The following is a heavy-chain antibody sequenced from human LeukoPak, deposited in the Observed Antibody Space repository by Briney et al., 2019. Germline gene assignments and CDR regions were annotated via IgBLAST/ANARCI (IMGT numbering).Heavy chain of an antibody. Sequence: GGPLRLSCAVSGFTFCSQWMSWVRKAPGKGVVWVAKLKQGGSEKYDVDTVKGRFTMSRQNAKTSLYPQMNSLRAEDTAVYQCARDRTTRKALWVDPCWGEGTLVTAS. CDR3: ARDRTTRKALWVDPC. V-gene: IGHV3-7*01. D-gene: IGHD1-14*01. CDR2: LKQGGSEK. CDR1: GFTFCSQW. J-gene: IGHJ4*02.